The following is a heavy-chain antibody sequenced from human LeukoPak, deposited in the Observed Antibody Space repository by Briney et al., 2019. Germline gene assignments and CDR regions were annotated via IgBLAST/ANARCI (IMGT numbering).Heavy chain of an antibody. Sequence: GRSLRLSCAASGFTFSSYGMHWVRQAPGKGLEWVAVISYDGSNKYYADSVKGRFTISRDNSKNTLYLQMNSLRAEDTAVYYCAKGQQLAHWGQGTLVTVSS. D-gene: IGHD6-13*01. J-gene: IGHJ4*02. CDR1: GFTFSSYG. CDR2: ISYDGSNK. CDR3: AKGQQLAH. V-gene: IGHV3-30*18.